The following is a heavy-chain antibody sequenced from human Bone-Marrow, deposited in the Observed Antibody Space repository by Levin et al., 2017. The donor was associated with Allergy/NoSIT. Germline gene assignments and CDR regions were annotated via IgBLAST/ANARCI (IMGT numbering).Heavy chain of an antibody. J-gene: IGHJ4*02. V-gene: IGHV1-24*01. CDR3: ATGVSGYDLGGY. CDR1: GYTLTELS. Sequence: GGSLRLSCKVSGYTLTELSMHWVRQAPGKGLEWMGGFDPEDGETIYAQKFQGRVTMTEDTSTDTAYMELSSLRSEDTAVYYCATGVSGYDLGGYWGQGTLVTVSS. CDR2: FDPEDGET. D-gene: IGHD5-12*01.